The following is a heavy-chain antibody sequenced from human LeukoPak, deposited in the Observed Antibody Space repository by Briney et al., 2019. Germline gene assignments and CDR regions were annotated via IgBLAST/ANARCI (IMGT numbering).Heavy chain of an antibody. CDR2: IREDGSEK. CDR1: GFSFNNYC. Sequence: GGSLRLSCAASGFSFNNYCMSWVRQAPGKGLEWVANIREDGSEKYYVDSVKGQFTISRDNAKNSLFLQMNSLRAEDTAVYYCARDLAGHYYGSGSSFDYWGQGTLVTVSS. V-gene: IGHV3-7*01. CDR3: ARDLAGHYYGSGSSFDY. J-gene: IGHJ4*02. D-gene: IGHD3-10*01.